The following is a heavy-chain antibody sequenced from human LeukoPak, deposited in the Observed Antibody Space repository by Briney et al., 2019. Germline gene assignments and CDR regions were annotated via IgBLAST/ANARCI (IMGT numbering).Heavy chain of an antibody. J-gene: IGHJ6*03. V-gene: IGHV3-48*03. CDR1: GFTFSSYE. D-gene: IGHD6-19*01. CDR3: ARDDIAVAGTSYYYYYYMDV. Sequence: PGGSLRLSCAASGFTFSSYEMNWVRQAPGKGLEWVSYISSSGSTIYYADSVKGRFTISRDNAKNSLYLQMNSLRAEDTAVYYCARDDIAVAGTSYYYYYYMDVWGKGTTVTISS. CDR2: ISSSGSTI.